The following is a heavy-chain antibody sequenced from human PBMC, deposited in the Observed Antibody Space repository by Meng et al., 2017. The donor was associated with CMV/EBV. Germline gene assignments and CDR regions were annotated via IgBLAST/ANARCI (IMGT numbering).Heavy chain of an antibody. J-gene: IGHJ4*02. V-gene: IGHV1-69*04. D-gene: IGHD3-16*02. CDR1: GGTFSSYT. Sequence: SVKVSCKASGGTFSSYTISWVRQAPGQGLEWMGRIIPILGIANYAQKSQGRVTITADKSTSTAYMELSSLRSEDTAVYYCARDPPGRLRLGELSLGYWGQGTLVTVSS. CDR3: ARDPPGRLRLGELSLGY. CDR2: IIPILGIA.